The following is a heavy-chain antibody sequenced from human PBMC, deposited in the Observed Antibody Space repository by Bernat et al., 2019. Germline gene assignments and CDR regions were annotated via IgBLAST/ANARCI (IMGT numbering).Heavy chain of an antibody. D-gene: IGHD3-16*02. CDR2: IYYSGTT. J-gene: IGHJ4*02. CDR1: GGSISSSGYY. Sequence: QLQLQESGPGLVKPSETLSLTCTVSGGSISSSGYYWGWIRQPPGRGLEWIGSIYYSGTTYYNPSLKSRVTIFVDTSKNQFSLKLSSVTAADTAVYYCARRDVGNTYRYEFFDYWGQGTLVTVSS. CDR3: ARRDVGNTYRYEFFDY. V-gene: IGHV4-39*01.